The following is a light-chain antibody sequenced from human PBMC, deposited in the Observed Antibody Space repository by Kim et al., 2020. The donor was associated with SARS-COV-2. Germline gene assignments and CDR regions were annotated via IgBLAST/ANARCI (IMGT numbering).Light chain of an antibody. CDR1: SLRGYY. CDR3: NSRDSSGNHVL. J-gene: IGLJ3*02. CDR2: GDK. V-gene: IGLV3-19*01. Sequence: SSALTQDPAVSVALGQTVTITCQGDSLRGYYASWFRQKSGQAPILVIYGDKNRPSGIPDRFSGSGSGNTASLTITGAQAEDEADYYCNSRDSSGNHVLFGGGTQLTVL.